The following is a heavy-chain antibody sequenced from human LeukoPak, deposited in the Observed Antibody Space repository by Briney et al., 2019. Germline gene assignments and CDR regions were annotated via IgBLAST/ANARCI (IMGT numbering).Heavy chain of an antibody. D-gene: IGHD2-8*01. Sequence: ASVKVSCKASGYTFTDYYIHWVRQAPGQGLEWMGVINPSGGGTSYAQKFQGRVTMTRDTSTSTVYMDLRSLRSEDTAVYFCARDMLAVPSNWFDPWGQGTLVTVSS. CDR3: ARDMLAVPSNWFDP. CDR1: GYTFTDYY. V-gene: IGHV1-46*01. J-gene: IGHJ5*02. CDR2: INPSGGGT.